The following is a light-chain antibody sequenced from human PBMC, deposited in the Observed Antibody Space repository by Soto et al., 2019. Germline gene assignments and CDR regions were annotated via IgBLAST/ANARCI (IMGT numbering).Light chain of an antibody. Sequence: QSVLTQPPSVSGAPGQRVTISFTGSSSNIGAGYDVHWYQQLPGTAPKLLINGNSNRPSGVPERFSGSKSGTSASLAITGLQAEDEADYYCQSYDRSLSAVFGGGTKLTVL. CDR2: GNS. V-gene: IGLV1-40*01. CDR3: QSYDRSLSAV. CDR1: SSNIGAGYD. J-gene: IGLJ2*01.